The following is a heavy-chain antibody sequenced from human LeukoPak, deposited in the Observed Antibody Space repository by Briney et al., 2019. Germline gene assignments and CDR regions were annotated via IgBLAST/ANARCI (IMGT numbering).Heavy chain of an antibody. J-gene: IGHJ5*02. Sequence: PSETLSLTCTVSGGSINSFYWSWIRQPAGKGLEWIGRIYSSGRTNYNPSLTGRVTLSVDASKSQFSLKFTSVTAADTAVYFCARGGNWFDPWGQGTLVSVSS. D-gene: IGHD3-10*01. CDR1: GGSINSFY. CDR2: IYSSGRT. V-gene: IGHV4-4*07. CDR3: ARGGNWFDP.